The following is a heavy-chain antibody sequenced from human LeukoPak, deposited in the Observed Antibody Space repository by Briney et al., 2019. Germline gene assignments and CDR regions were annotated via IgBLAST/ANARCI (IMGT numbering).Heavy chain of an antibody. J-gene: IGHJ6*02. CDR3: ARSGSSVYYGMDV. D-gene: IGHD5-12*01. CDR1: GFTFSGYD. CDR2: ISIGGDT. Sequence: GGSLRLSCAASGFTFSGYDMHWVRQGPGKGLEWVSAISIGGDTYYPGSVKGRFTISRENAKNSFYLQMNSLRAGDTAIYYCARSGSSVYYGMDVWGQGTTVTVSS. V-gene: IGHV3-13*01.